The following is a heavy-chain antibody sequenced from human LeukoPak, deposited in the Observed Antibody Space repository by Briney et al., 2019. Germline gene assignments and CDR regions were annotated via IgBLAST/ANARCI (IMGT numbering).Heavy chain of an antibody. CDR1: GGSFSGYQ. CDR3: ARWGNVAAGIGLENYYFDY. Sequence: SETLSLTCAVYGGSFSGYQWCWIRQPPGKGLEWIGEINHSGSTNYNPSLKSRVTISVDTSKNQFSLKLSSVTAADTAVYYCARWGNVAAGIGLENYYFDYWGQGTLVTVSS. J-gene: IGHJ4*02. V-gene: IGHV4-34*01. CDR2: INHSGST. D-gene: IGHD6-13*01.